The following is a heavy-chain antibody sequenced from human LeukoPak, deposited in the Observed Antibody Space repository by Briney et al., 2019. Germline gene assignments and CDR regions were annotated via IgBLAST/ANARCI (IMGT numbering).Heavy chain of an antibody. V-gene: IGHV3-23*01. Sequence: PGGSLRLSCAASGFTFSSYAMSWVRQAPGKGLEWVSAISGSGGSTYYADSVKGRFTISRDNAKNSLYLQMNSLRAEDTAVYYCALSGYSNYGYFDYWGQGTLVTVSS. J-gene: IGHJ4*02. CDR2: ISGSGGST. CDR3: ALSGYSNYGYFDY. CDR1: GFTFSSYA. D-gene: IGHD4-11*01.